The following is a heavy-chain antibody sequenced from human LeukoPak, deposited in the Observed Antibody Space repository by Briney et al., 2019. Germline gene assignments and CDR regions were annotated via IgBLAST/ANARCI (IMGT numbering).Heavy chain of an antibody. CDR3: ASGYSSSWYGNWFDP. D-gene: IGHD6-13*01. CDR2: INHSGST. J-gene: IGHJ5*02. CDR1: GGSISSYY. Sequence: SETLSLTCTVSGGSISSYYWSWIRQPPGKGLEWIGEINHSGSTNYNPSLKSRVTISVDTSKNQFSLKLSSVTAADTAVYYCASGYSSSWYGNWFDPWGQGTLVTVSS. V-gene: IGHV4-34*01.